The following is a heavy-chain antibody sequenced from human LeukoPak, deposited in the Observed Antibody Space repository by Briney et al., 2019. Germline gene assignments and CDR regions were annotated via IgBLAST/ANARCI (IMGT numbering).Heavy chain of an antibody. Sequence: SETLSLTCTVSGGSISSSSYYWGWIRQPPGKGLEWIGSIYYSGSTYYNPSLKSRVTISVDTSKNQFSLKLSSVTAADTAVYYCARDRYFWSGYGNNDAFDIWGQGTMVTVSS. J-gene: IGHJ3*02. V-gene: IGHV4-39*07. CDR3: ARDRYFWSGYGNNDAFDI. D-gene: IGHD3-3*01. CDR2: IYYSGST. CDR1: GGSISSSSYY.